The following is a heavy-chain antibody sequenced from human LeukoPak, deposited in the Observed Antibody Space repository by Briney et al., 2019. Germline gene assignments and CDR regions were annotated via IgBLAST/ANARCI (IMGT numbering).Heavy chain of an antibody. D-gene: IGHD3-16*01. J-gene: IGHJ4*02. Sequence: GGSLRLSCVASGFTFSSYAMSWVRQAPGKGLEWASAISGSGGSTYSADSVKGRFTISRDNSKNTLYLQMNSLRAEDTAVYYCAKSPDGGEFDYWGQGTLVTVSS. CDR3: AKSPDGGEFDY. V-gene: IGHV3-23*01. CDR1: GFTFSSYA. CDR2: ISGSGGST.